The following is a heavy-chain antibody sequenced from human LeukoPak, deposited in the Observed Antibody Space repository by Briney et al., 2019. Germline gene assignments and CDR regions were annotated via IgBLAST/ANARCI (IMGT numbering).Heavy chain of an antibody. Sequence: SVKVSCKASGGTFSSYAISWVRQAPGQGLEWMGGIIPIFGTANYAQKFQGRVTITADESTSTAYMELSSLRSEDTAVYYCARGRITGTPGGYYYYGMDVWGQGTTVTVSS. CDR3: ARGRITGTPGGYYYYGMDV. D-gene: IGHD1-20*01. CDR1: GGTFSSYA. V-gene: IGHV1-69*13. J-gene: IGHJ6*02. CDR2: IIPIFGTA.